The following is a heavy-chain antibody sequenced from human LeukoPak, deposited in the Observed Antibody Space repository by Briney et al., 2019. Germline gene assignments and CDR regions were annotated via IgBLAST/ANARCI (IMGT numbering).Heavy chain of an antibody. CDR2: ITGSGTST. D-gene: IGHD2-15*01. Sequence: GGSLRLPCAASGFTFNNYAMSWVRQAPGKGLEWVSAITGSGTSTYYADSVKGRFTISRDNSKNTLHLQMNSLRADDTAVYYCAKAPLGYCSGAYCYYFDYWGQGTLVTVSS. CDR3: AKAPLGYCSGAYCYYFDY. V-gene: IGHV3-23*01. J-gene: IGHJ4*02. CDR1: GFTFNNYA.